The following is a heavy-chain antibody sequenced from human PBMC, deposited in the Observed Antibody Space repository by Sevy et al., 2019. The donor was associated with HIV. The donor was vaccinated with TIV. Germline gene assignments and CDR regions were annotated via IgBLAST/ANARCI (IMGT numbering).Heavy chain of an antibody. CDR1: GFTFSDYY. V-gene: IGHV3-21*01. Sequence: GGSLRLSCAASGFTFSDYYMNWVRQAPGKGLEWVSSISGRSSYIHYADSVTGRFTSSRDNAKNSLYLQMNSLRVDDTAVYFCARDGGCSSTSCLLYFDSWGQGALVSVSS. CDR2: ISGRSSYI. D-gene: IGHD2-2*01. CDR3: ARDGGCSSTSCLLYFDS. J-gene: IGHJ4*02.